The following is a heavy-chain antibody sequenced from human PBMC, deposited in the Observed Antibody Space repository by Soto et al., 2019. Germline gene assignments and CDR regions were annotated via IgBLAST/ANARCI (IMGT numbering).Heavy chain of an antibody. CDR1: GGSFSGYY. D-gene: IGHD3-16*01. V-gene: IGHV4-34*01. CDR3: ARGTGGSGYLDY. CDR2: INHSGST. Sequence: QVQLQQWGAGLLKPSETLSLTCAVYGGSFSGYYWSWIRQPPGKGLEWIGEINHSGSTNYNPSLKSRVTTSVDTSKNQFSLKLSSVTAADTAVYYCARGTGGSGYLDYWGQGTLVTVSS. J-gene: IGHJ4*02.